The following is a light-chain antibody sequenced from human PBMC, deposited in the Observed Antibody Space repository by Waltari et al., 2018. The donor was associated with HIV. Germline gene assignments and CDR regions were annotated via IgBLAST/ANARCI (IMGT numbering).Light chain of an antibody. V-gene: IGLV2-23*02. CDR1: SSDVGEYDF. CDR2: DVN. CDR3: CSYAPNYSWV. Sequence: QSALAQPASVSGPPGQSVTISCTGTSSDVGEYDFVSWYQHQPGMAPKVMIYDVNKRPSGVSQRFSGSKSGNTASLIISGLQAEDEAHYYCCSYAPNYSWVFGGGTKLTVL. J-gene: IGLJ3*02.